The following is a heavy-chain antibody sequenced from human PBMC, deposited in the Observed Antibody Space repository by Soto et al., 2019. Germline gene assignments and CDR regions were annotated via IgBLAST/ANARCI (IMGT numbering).Heavy chain of an antibody. CDR3: ARDMRIQLWFYY. V-gene: IGHV3-48*02. CDR2: ISSSSSTI. D-gene: IGHD5-18*01. Sequence: EVQLVESGGGLVQPGGSLRLSCAASGFTFSSYSMNWVRQAPGKGLEWGSYISSSSSTIYYADSVKGRFTISRDNSKNSLYVQMNSLRDEDTAVYYCARDMRIQLWFYYWGQGTLVTVSS. CDR1: GFTFSSYS. J-gene: IGHJ4*02.